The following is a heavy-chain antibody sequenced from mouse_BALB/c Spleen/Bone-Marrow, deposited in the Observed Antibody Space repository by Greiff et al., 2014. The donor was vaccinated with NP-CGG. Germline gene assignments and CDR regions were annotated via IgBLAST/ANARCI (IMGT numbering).Heavy chain of an antibody. Sequence: EVQRVESGTVLARPGASVKMSCKASGYSFTSYWMHWVKQRPGQGLVWIGAIYPGNSDTTYNQKFKGKAKLTAVTSASTAYMELSSLTNEDSAVYYCTFLVKEDFAYWGQGTLVTVSA. V-gene: IGHV1-5*01. CDR1: GYSFTSYW. CDR2: IYPGNSDT. J-gene: IGHJ3*01. D-gene: IGHD2-10*02. CDR3: TFLVKEDFAY.